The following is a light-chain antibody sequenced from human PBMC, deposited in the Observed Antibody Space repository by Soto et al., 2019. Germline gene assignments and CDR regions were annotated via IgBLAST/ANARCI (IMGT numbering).Light chain of an antibody. CDR2: EVS. CDR3: TAYTNTGTLV. CDR1: RDDVGGYNY. J-gene: IGLJ3*02. Sequence: QSALTQPASVSGSPGQSITISCTGTRDDVGGYNYVSGYQQYPGKAPKLMIYEVSYRPSGVSNRFSGSRSGHTAPLSISGLQAEDEADYYCTAYTNTGTLVFGGGTKPTVL. V-gene: IGLV2-14*01.